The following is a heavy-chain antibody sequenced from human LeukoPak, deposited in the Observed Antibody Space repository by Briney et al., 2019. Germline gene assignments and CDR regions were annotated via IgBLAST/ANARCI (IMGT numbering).Heavy chain of an antibody. CDR3: ARSGGYCSSTSCRYYYYYYYMDV. CDR1: GYTFTGYY. CDR2: INPNSGGT. V-gene: IGHV1-2*02. Sequence: ASVKVSCKASGYTFTGYYMHWVRQAPGQGLEWMGWINPNSGGTNYAQKFQARVTMTRDTSISTAYMELSRLRSDDTAVYYCARSGGYCSSTSCRYYYYYYYMDVWGKGTTVTVSS. D-gene: IGHD2-2*01. J-gene: IGHJ6*03.